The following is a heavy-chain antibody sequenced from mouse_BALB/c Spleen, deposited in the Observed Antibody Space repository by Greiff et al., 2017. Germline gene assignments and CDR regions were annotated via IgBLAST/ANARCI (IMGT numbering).Heavy chain of an antibody. Sequence: EVKLMESGPDLVKPSQSLSLTCTVTGYSITSGYSWHWIRQFPGNKLEWMGYIHYSGSTNYNPSLKSRISITRDTSKNQFFLQLNSVTTEDTATYYCSREDGSSPHYYAMDYWGQGTSVTVSS. V-gene: IGHV3-1*02. CDR1: GYSITSGYS. CDR2: IHYSGST. J-gene: IGHJ4*01. CDR3: SREDGSSPHYYAMDY. D-gene: IGHD1-1*01.